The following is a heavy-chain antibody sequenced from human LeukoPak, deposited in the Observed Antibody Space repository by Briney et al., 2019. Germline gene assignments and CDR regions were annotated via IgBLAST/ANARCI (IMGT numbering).Heavy chain of an antibody. CDR1: GFSFSSHA. J-gene: IGHJ4*02. CDR3: ARDLSGSYSFDY. Sequence: GGSLRLSCATSGFSFSSHAMHWVRQAPGKGLEYVSGINDNGRTTHYANSVKGRFTTSRDNSKNTVYLQMDSLRPEDMAVYYCARDLSGSYSFDYWGQGTLVTVSS. V-gene: IGHV3-64*01. D-gene: IGHD1-26*01. CDR2: INDNGRTT.